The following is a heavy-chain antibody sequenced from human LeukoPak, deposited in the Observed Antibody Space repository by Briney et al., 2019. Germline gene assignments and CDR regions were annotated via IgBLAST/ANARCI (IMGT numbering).Heavy chain of an antibody. CDR2: INPNSGGT. CDR1: GYTFTGYY. V-gene: IGHV1-2*02. Sequence: ASVKVSCKASGYTFTGYYMHWVRQAPGQGLEWMGWINPNSGGTNYAQKFQGRVTMTRDTSISTAYMELSRLRSDDTAVYYCARSQGYCSGGSCLPAYWFDPWGQGTLVTVSS. J-gene: IGHJ5*02. D-gene: IGHD2-15*01. CDR3: ARSQGYCSGGSCLPAYWFDP.